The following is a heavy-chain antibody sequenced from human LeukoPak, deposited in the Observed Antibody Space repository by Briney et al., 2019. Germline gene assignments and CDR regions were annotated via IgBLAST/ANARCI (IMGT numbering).Heavy chain of an antibody. CDR3: AGYCSSEDY. Sequence: GGSLRLSCAASGFTFSSYWMSWVRQAPGKGLEWVANIKQDGSEKYYVDSVKGRFTISRDNAKNSLYLQMNSLRGEDTAVYFCAGYCSSEDYWGQGTLVTVSS. CDR1: GFTFSSYW. J-gene: IGHJ4*02. CDR2: IKQDGSEK. V-gene: IGHV3-7*01. D-gene: IGHD6-6*01.